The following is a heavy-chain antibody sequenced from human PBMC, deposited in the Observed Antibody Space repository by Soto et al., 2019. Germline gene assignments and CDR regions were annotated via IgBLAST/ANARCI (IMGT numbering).Heavy chain of an antibody. CDR1: GFTFSSYG. CDR2: ISYDGSNK. J-gene: IGHJ4*02. V-gene: IGHV3-30*03. CDR3: VGGYYFGDY. D-gene: IGHD3-22*01. Sequence: QVQLVESGGSVVQPGRSLRLSCAASGFTFSSYGMHWVRQAPGKGLQWVAVISYDGSNKYYADSVKGRFTISRDNSKNTMYLQMNSLRAEDTAVYYCVGGYYFGDYWGQGTLVTVSS.